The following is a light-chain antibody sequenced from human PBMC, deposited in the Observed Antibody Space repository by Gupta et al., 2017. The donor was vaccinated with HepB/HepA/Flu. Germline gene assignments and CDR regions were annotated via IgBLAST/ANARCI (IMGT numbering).Light chain of an antibody. V-gene: IGLV1-51*01. CDR3: GVSDGSLSTVV. J-gene: IGLJ1*01. Sequence: QSVLTQSPSVSAAPGQKVTISCSGSSSNIGNSYVSWYQKLHETAPKLLSYDSNKRPSGIPDRFSGSKSGTYATPGITGLQTGDEADDYCGVSDGSLSTVVFGTGTKVTVL. CDR1: SSNIGNSY. CDR2: DSN.